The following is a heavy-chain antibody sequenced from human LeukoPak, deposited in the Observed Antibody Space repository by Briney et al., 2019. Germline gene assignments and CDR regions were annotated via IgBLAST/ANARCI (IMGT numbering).Heavy chain of an antibody. J-gene: IGHJ4*02. CDR3: ARTSMVRGVIASSY. V-gene: IGHV3-48*04. D-gene: IGHD3-10*01. Sequence: PGGSLRLSCAASGFTFSSYSMNWVRQAPGEGLEWISYISISSSIIYYADSVKGRFTISRDNAKNSLYLQMNSLRAEDTAVYYCARTSMVRGVIASSYWGQGTLVTVSS. CDR1: GFTFSSYS. CDR2: ISISSSII.